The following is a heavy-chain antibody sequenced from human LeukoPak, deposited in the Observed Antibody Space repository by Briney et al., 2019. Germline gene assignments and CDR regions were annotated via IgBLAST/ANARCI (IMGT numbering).Heavy chain of an antibody. CDR3: AKDRGSSGWSGVDH. J-gene: IGHJ4*02. CDR1: GFTFSSSA. Sequence: GGSLRLSCAASGFTFSSSAMSWVRQAPGKGLEWVAFIRNDGNNKYYADSVKGRFTISRDNSKNTLYLQMTSLRVEDTAVYYCAKDRGSSGWSGVDHWGQGTLVTVSS. D-gene: IGHD6-19*01. V-gene: IGHV3-30*02. CDR2: IRNDGNNK.